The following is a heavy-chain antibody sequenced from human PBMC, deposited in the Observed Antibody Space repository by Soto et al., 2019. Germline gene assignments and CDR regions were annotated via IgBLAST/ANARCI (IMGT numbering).Heavy chain of an antibody. CDR2: IIPIFGTA. V-gene: IGHV1-69*13. Sequence: SVKVSCKXSGGTFSSYAISWVRQAPGQGLEWMGGIIPIFGTANYAQKFQGRVTITADESTSTAYMELSSLRSEDTAVYYCARMVTRYSGYGYYYYYGMDVWGQGTTVTVSS. CDR3: ARMVTRYSGYGYYYYYGMDV. D-gene: IGHD5-12*01. CDR1: GGTFSSYA. J-gene: IGHJ6*02.